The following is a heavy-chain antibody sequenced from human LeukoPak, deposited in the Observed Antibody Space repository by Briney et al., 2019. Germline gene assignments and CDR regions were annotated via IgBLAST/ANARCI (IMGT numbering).Heavy chain of an antibody. V-gene: IGHV4-39*01. CDR3: ARLLGRLSWFDP. D-gene: IGHD1-26*01. Sequence: SATLSLNCTESGGSISSGSYYLRWIRQPPGKCLEWIGSIYYSGSTYYNPSLKSRVTISVDTSKNQFSLKLSSVTAADTAVYYCARLLGRLSWFDPWGQGTLVTVSS. CDR1: GGSISSGSYY. CDR2: IYYSGST. J-gene: IGHJ5*02.